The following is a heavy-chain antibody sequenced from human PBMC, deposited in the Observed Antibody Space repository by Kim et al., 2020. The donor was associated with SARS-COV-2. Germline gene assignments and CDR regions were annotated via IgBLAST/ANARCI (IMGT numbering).Heavy chain of an antibody. J-gene: IGHJ4*02. CDR2: ISGSGGST. CDR3: AKGGQGLRYFDY. D-gene: IGHD6-25*01. V-gene: IGHV3-23*01. Sequence: GGSLRLSCAASGFTFSSYAMSWVRQAPGKGLEWVSGISGSGGSTYYADSVKGRFTISRDNSKNTLYLLMNSLRAEDTAVYYCAKGGQGLRYFDYWGQGTLVTVSS. CDR1: GFTFSSYA.